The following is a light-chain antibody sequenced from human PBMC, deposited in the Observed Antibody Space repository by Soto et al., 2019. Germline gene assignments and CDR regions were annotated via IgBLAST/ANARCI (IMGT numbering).Light chain of an antibody. J-gene: IGKJ1*01. CDR3: QQYGSSPQT. CDR2: GAS. Sequence: EIVLTQSPGTLSLSPGERATLSCRASQRVSSTYLAWYQQKPGQAPRLLIYGASSRATGIPDRFTGSGSGTDFSLTISRLEPEDFAVYYCQQYGSSPQTFGQGTKVDIK. V-gene: IGKV3-20*01. CDR1: QRVSSTY.